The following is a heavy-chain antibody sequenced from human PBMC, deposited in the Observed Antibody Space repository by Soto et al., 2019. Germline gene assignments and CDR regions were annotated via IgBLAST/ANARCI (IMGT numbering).Heavy chain of an antibody. CDR1: GGSLSSGDSS. V-gene: IGHV4-30-2*01. D-gene: IGHD6-6*01. CDR2: IYHYGNT. Sequence: SETLSLTCTVSGGSLSSGDSSWSWIRQPPGGGLEWIGYIYHYGNTYYNPSLRSRVTLSVDRSRNQFPLRLSSVTAADTAVYYCVRDERRSSGRNFDYWGQGILVTVSS. CDR3: VRDERRSSGRNFDY. J-gene: IGHJ4*02.